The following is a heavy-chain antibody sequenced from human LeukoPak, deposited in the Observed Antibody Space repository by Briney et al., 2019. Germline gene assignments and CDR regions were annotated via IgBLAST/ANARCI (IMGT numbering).Heavy chain of an antibody. Sequence: ASVKVSCKASGYTFTSYYMHWVRQAPGQGLEWMGIINPSGGSTSYAQKFQGRVTMTRDMSTSTVYMELSSLRSEDTAVYYCARHSAMVIAAAGGGAFDIWGQGTMVTVSS. CDR1: GYTFTSYY. J-gene: IGHJ3*02. D-gene: IGHD6-13*01. CDR2: INPSGGST. V-gene: IGHV1-46*01. CDR3: ARHSAMVIAAAGGGAFDI.